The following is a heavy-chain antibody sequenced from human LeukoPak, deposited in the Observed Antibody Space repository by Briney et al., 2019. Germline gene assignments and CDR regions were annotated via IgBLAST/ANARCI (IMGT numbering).Heavy chain of an antibody. J-gene: IGHJ3*01. CDR3: AAELYGVYTDCCTFHL. D-gene: IGHD4-17*01. CDR1: GFTFSTSA. V-gene: IGHV1-58*01. CDR2: VIVGSGAT. Sequence: ASVKVSCKTSGFTFSTSAVQWVRQARGQRLEWIGWVIVGSGATNYAQSLQGRFTITRDMSTNTAYMELSSLGSEDSAVYYCAAELYGVYTDCCTFHLWGQGTMVTVSS.